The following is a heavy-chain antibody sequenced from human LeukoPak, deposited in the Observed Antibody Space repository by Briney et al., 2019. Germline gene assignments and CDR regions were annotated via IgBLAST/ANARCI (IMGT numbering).Heavy chain of an antibody. CDR1: GGSFRGYY. V-gene: IGHV4-34*01. CDR2: INPSGST. J-gene: IGHJ6*03. Sequence: SETLSLTCAVYGGSFRGYYWRWIRQPPGKGLEWIGEINPSGSTNYNPSLKSRVTISVDTSKNQFSLKLSSVTAADTAVYYCARGRGKAMSSYYYYDYMDVWGKGTTVTVSS. D-gene: IGHD2-2*01. CDR3: ARGRGKAMSSYYYYDYMDV.